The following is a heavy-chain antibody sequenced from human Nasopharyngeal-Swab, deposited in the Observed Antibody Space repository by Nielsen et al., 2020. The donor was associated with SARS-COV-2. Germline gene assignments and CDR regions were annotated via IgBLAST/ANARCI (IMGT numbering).Heavy chain of an antibody. D-gene: IGHD5-18*01. J-gene: IGHJ4*02. CDR2: IFHSGST. V-gene: IGHV4-59*01. CDR3: ERDDTAMATGFDY. CDR1: GGSISSYY. Sequence: SETLSLTCTVSGGSISSYYWSWIRQPPGKGLEWIGYIFHSGSTNYNPSLKSRVTISVDTSKNQFSLRLSSVTAADTAVYYCERDDTAMATGFDYWGQGVLVTVSS.